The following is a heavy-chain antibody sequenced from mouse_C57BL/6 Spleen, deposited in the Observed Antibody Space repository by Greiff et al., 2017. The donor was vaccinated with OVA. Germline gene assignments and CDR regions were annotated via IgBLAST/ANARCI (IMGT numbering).Heavy chain of an antibody. Sequence: DVMLVESGGGLVKPGGSLKLSCAASGFTFSDYGLHWVRQAPATGLEWVSYISSGSSTIYYADTVKGRFTISRDNAKNTLFLQMTSLRSEDTAMYYCARDYYGSLFAYWGQGTLVTVSA. CDR2: ISSGSSTI. CDR3: ARDYYGSLFAY. D-gene: IGHD1-1*01. J-gene: IGHJ3*01. V-gene: IGHV5-17*01. CDR1: GFTFSDYG.